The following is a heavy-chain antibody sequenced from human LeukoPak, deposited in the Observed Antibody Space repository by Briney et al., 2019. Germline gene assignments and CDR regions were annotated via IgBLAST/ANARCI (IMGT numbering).Heavy chain of an antibody. D-gene: IGHD2-2*01. CDR3: ATEVVPAATGEYDAFDI. CDR1: GGTFSSYA. J-gene: IGHJ3*02. V-gene: IGHV1-69*06. Sequence: AASVKVSCKASGGTFSSYAISWVRQAPGQGLEWMGGIIPIFGTANYAQKFQGRVTITADKSTSTAYMELSSLRSEDTAVHYCATEVVPAATGEYDAFDIWGQGTMVTVSS. CDR2: IIPIFGTA.